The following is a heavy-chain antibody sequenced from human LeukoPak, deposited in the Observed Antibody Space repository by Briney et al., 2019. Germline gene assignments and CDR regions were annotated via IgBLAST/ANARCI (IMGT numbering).Heavy chain of an antibody. D-gene: IGHD3/OR15-3a*01. CDR2: ICRSGSTI. V-gene: IGHV3-48*03. CDR3: ARGTGFDY. CDR1: GFTFSSYE. J-gene: IGHJ4*02. Sequence: GGSLRLSCAASGFTFSSYEMNWVRQAPGKGLEWVSYICRSGSTIYYAASVKGRFTISRDDAKNSLYLQMNSLRAEDTAVYYCARGTGFDYWGQGTLVTVSS.